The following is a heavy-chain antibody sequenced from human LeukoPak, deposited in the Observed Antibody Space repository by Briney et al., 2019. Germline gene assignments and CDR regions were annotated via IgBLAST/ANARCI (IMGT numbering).Heavy chain of an antibody. CDR3: AKAKYYDFWSGCHFDY. CDR2: ISGSGGST. Sequence: GGSLRLSCAASGFTFSSYAMSWVRQAPGKGLEWVSAISGSGGSTYYADSVKGRFTISRDNSKNTLYLQMNSLRAEDTAVYYCAKAKYYDFWSGCHFDYWGQGTLVTVSS. J-gene: IGHJ4*02. V-gene: IGHV3-23*01. D-gene: IGHD3-3*01. CDR1: GFTFSSYA.